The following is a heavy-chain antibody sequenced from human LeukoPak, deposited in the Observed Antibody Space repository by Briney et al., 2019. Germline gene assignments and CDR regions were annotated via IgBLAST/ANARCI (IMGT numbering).Heavy chain of an antibody. D-gene: IGHD6-6*01. Sequence: PSETLSLTCAVYGGSFSGYYWSWIRQPPGKGLEWIGEINHSGSTNYNPSLKSRVTISVDTSKNQFSLKLSSVTAADTAVYYCARIMVAARLSPLTPRNRKGSNPFDYWGQGTLVTVSS. CDR1: GGSFSGYY. J-gene: IGHJ4*02. CDR2: INHSGST. CDR3: ARIMVAARLSPLTPRNRKGSNPFDY. V-gene: IGHV4-34*01.